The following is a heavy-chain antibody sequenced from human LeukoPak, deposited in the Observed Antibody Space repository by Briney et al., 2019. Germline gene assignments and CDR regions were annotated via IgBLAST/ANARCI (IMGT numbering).Heavy chain of an antibody. CDR1: GLTVSNNY. Sequence: GGSLRLSCAVSGLTVSNNYMTWVRQAPGKGLEWVSLIFVDSITTYADSVKGRFTISRDNSKNTVYLQMNSLRAEDTPVYYCVRDKGVRLTERFDSWGQGTLVTVSS. CDR3: VRDKGVRLTERFDS. J-gene: IGHJ4*02. D-gene: IGHD3-10*01. CDR2: IFVDSIT. V-gene: IGHV3-53*01.